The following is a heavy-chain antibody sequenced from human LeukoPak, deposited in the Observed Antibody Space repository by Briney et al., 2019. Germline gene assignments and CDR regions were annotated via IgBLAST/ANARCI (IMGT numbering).Heavy chain of an antibody. Sequence: GGSLRLSCAASGFIFSDYSMKWVRQAPGKGLEWVSYISSSGSTIYYADSVKGRFTISRDNAKNSLYLQMNSLRDEDTAVYYCARVLRRAWYFVDYWGQGTLVTVSS. D-gene: IGHD6-19*01. V-gene: IGHV3-48*02. J-gene: IGHJ4*02. CDR2: ISSSGSTI. CDR1: GFIFSDYS. CDR3: ARVLRRAWYFVDY.